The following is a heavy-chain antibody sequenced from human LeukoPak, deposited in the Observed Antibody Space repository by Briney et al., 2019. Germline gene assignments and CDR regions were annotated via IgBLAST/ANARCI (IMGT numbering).Heavy chain of an antibody. J-gene: IGHJ4*02. CDR1: GGSISGYY. D-gene: IGHD3-22*01. CDR3: ASLTLSDTRGYGEFDY. V-gene: IGHV4-59*08. Sequence: SETLSLTCTVSGGSISGYYWSWIRQPPGKGLEWIGYIHYSGRTDYNPSLKSRVTISIDTSKNQFSLKVNSVTAADTAVYYCASLTLSDTRGYGEFDYWGQGSLVTVSS. CDR2: IHYSGRT.